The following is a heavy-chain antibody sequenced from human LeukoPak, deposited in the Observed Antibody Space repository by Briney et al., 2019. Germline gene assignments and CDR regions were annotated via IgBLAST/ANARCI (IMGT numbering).Heavy chain of an antibody. CDR3: ARDRPLMEENAFDI. CDR1: GFTFSSYA. CDR2: ISYDGSNK. Sequence: GGSLRLSCAASGFTFSSYAMHWVRQAPGKGLEWVAVISYDGSNKYYADSVKGRFTISRDNSKNTLYLQMNSLRAEDTAVYYCARDRPLMEENAFDIWGQGTMVTVSS. D-gene: IGHD3-10*01. V-gene: IGHV3-30-3*01. J-gene: IGHJ3*02.